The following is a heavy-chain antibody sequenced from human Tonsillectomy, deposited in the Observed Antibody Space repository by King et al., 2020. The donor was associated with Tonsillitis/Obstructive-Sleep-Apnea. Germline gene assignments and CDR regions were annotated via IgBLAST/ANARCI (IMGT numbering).Heavy chain of an antibody. Sequence: HVQLVESGGGVVQPGRSLRLSCAASGFTFSSYAMHWVRQAPGKGLEWVAVISYDGTKKYYADSVKGRITISRDNSKNTMYVQMNSLRAEDTAVYYCARERAVAGTGTFDYWGQGTLVTVSS. CDR1: GFTFSSYA. CDR2: ISYDGTKK. D-gene: IGHD6-19*01. J-gene: IGHJ4*02. V-gene: IGHV3-30*04. CDR3: ARERAVAGTGTFDY.